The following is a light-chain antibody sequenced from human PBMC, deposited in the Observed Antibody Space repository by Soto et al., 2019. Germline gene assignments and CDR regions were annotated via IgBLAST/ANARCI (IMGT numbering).Light chain of an antibody. CDR2: AAS. CDR3: QQYYSYPHI. Sequence: AIRMTQSPSSFSASTGDRVTITCRASQGISSYLAWYQQKPGKAPKLLIYAASTLQSGVPSRFSGSVSGTHFTLTISCLQSEDFANYYCQQYYSYPHIFGHGNKVEIK. V-gene: IGKV1-8*01. CDR1: QGISSY. J-gene: IGKJ1*01.